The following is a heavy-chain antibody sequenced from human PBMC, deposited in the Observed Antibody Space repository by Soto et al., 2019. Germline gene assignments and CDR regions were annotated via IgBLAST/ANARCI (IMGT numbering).Heavy chain of an antibody. D-gene: IGHD2-21*01. J-gene: IGHJ4*02. CDR1: GFTFSNYG. V-gene: IGHV3-23*01. CDR3: AKEMIASTLADFFDY. CDR2: ISGSGGRT. Sequence: EVQLLESGGGLIQPGGSLRLSCEASGFTFSNYGMTWVRLAPGKGLEWVSTISGSGGRTFYADPVKGRFTISRDNSKIKLYLQMNSLRAEDTAVYYCAKEMIASTLADFFDYWGQGTLVTVSS.